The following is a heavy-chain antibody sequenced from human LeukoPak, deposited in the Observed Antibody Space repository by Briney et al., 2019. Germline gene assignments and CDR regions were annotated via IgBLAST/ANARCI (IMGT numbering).Heavy chain of an antibody. D-gene: IGHD2-15*01. V-gene: IGHV3-23*01. CDR1: GFTFSDYY. Sequence: PGGSLRLSCAASGFTFSDYYMSWVRQAPGKGLEWVSAISNNGGYTYYADSVQGRFTISRDNSKSTLCLQMNSLRAEDTAVYYCAKQLGYCSDGSCYFPYWGQGTLVTDSS. CDR3: AKQLGYCSDGSCYFPY. J-gene: IGHJ4*02. CDR2: ISNNGGYT.